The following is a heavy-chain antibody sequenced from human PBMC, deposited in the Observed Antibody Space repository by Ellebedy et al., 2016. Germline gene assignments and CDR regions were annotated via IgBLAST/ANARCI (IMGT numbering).Heavy chain of an antibody. CDR2: ISFDGSSE. J-gene: IGHJ4*02. Sequence: GGSLRLSXTGSGFTFDDFAMHWVRQGPGKGLGWVAVISFDGSSEFYTDSVRGRFTISRDNSKNTLFLQMSRLRAEDTAVYYCAKLASATYPVGPDSDYYFDYWGQGILVTVSS. D-gene: IGHD2-21*02. CDR1: GFTFDDFA. CDR3: AKLASATYPVGPDSDYYFDY. V-gene: IGHV3-30*04.